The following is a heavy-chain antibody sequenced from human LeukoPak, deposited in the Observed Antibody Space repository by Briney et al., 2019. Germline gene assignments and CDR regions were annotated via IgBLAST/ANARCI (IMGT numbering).Heavy chain of an antibody. Sequence: GRSLRLSCAASGLDFNKAWMSWVRQVPGKGLEWVGRIQRTSEGGTTDYAALVKGRFTISRDDSKNTLFLQMSSLKIEDTAVYYCTTDWFFYWGQGTLVTVSS. CDR2: IQRTSEGGTT. V-gene: IGHV3-15*01. CDR3: TTDWFFY. D-gene: IGHD3-10*01. CDR1: GLDFNKAW. J-gene: IGHJ4*02.